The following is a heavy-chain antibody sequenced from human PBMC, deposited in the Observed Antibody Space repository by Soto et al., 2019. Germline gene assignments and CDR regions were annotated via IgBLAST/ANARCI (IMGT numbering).Heavy chain of an antibody. J-gene: IGHJ4*02. CDR2: LTPMIGTT. D-gene: IGHD3-10*01. CDR1: GGTFYTYA. CDR3: ASDVSVMTSVFGF. V-gene: IGHV1-69*01. Sequence: QVHLVQSGAEVKRPGSSVRVSCRASGGTFYTYAFTWVRQAPGQGPEWMGGLTPMIGTTKYAQKFHGRVTFSADESASTAYMELSNLRSDDTAVYYCASDVSVMTSVFGFWGQGTLITVSS.